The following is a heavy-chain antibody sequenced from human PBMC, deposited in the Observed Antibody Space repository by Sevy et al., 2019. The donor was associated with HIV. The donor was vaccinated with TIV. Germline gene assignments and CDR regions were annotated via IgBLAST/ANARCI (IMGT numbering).Heavy chain of an antibody. D-gene: IGHD3-3*01. V-gene: IGHV1-18*04. CDR2: INGYNGDT. CDR1: GYTFTSYG. J-gene: IGHJ4*02. CDR3: ARSIGVEMLDY. Sequence: ASVKVSCKASGYTFTSYGISWVRQAPGQGLEWMGWINGYNGDTHYPQNLQGRVTMSTDTPSSTTYMELRSLRSDDTAIYYCARSIGVEMLDYWGQGTLVTVSS.